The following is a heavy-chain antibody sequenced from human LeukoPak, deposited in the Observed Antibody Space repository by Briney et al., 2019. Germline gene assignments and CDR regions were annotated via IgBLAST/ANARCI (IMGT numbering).Heavy chain of an antibody. D-gene: IGHD6-6*01. J-gene: IGHJ6*02. CDR1: GGTFSSYA. CDR2: IIPIFGTA. V-gene: IGHV1-69*01. CDR3: ATNIAARRDPDNYYYGMDV. Sequence: SVKVSCKASGGTFSSYAISWVRQAPGQGLEWMGGIIPIFGTANYAQKFQGRVTITADESTSTAYMELSSLRSEDTAVYYCATNIAARRDPDNYYYGMDVWGQGTTVTVSS.